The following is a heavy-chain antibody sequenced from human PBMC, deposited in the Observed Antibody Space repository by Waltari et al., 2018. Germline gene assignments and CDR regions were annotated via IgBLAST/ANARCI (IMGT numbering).Heavy chain of an antibody. D-gene: IGHD3-10*01. CDR1: GASISSSY. V-gene: IGHV4-4*07. J-gene: IGHJ5*01. CDR3: ARMKNNRESAATWYPPSFDS. CDR2: IFTTGTP. Sequence: QVHLQESGPGLVKSSETLSLTCSVSGASISSSYWSWIRPSAAQGLVWIGRIFTTGTPNYSPSLTSRVTMSIDTSKNLLSLNLRSVTAADTGIYYCARMKNNRESAATWYPPSFDSWGQGILVTISS.